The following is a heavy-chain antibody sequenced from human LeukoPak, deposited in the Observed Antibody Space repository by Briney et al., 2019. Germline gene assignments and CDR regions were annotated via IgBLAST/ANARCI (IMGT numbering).Heavy chain of an antibody. J-gene: IGHJ5*02. D-gene: IGHD6-19*01. CDR1: GYSISSGYF. CDR3: ARVQWLAPSLNWFDP. CDR2: IYYSGST. Sequence: NSSETLSLTCTVSGYSISSGYFWAWIRQPPGKGLEWIGYIYYSGSTNYNPSLKSRVTISVDTSKNQFSLKLSSVTAADTAVYYCARVQWLAPSLNWFDPWGQGTLVTVSS. V-gene: IGHV4-59*01.